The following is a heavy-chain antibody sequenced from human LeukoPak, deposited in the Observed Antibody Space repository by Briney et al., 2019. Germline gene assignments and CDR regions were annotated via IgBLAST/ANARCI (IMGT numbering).Heavy chain of an antibody. CDR1: GGSISSYY. CDR2: IYYSGST. CDR3: ARDRGSIAAAGNFDY. V-gene: IGHV4-59*01. Sequence: SETLSLTCTVSGGSISSYYWSWLRQPPGKGLEWIGYIYYSGSTNYNPSLKSRVTISVDTSKNQFSLKLSSVTAADTAVYYCARDRGSIAAAGNFDYWGQGTLVTVSS. J-gene: IGHJ4*02. D-gene: IGHD6-13*01.